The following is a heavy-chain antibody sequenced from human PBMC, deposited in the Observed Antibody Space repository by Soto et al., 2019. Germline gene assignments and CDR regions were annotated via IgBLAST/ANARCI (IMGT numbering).Heavy chain of an antibody. V-gene: IGHV1-18*01. D-gene: IGHD3-10*01. CDR2: INVYDGNT. CDR3: ARDTSRGEYDY. J-gene: IGHJ4*02. Sequence: QVQLVQSGAEVKKPGASVKVSCKASGYTYTSYGIGRVRQAPGQGLEWMGWINVYDGNTNYAQKLQGRVTMTTDTSTSTAYLDLRSLRSDDTAVYFCARDTSRGEYDYWGQGTLVTVSS. CDR1: GYTYTSYG.